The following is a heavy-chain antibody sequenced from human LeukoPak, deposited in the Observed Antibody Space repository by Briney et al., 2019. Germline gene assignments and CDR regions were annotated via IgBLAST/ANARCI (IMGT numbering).Heavy chain of an antibody. V-gene: IGHV4-31*03. CDR2: IYYSGST. CDR1: GGSISSGGYY. J-gene: IGHJ4*02. CDR3: ARMSAGGSGYYKYYFDY. Sequence: SQTLSLTCTVSGGSISSGGYYWSWIRQHPGKGLEWIGYIYYSGSTYYNPSLKSRVTISVDTSKNQFSLELSSVTAADTAVYYCARMSAGGSGYYKYYFDYWGQGTLVTVSS. D-gene: IGHD3-3*01.